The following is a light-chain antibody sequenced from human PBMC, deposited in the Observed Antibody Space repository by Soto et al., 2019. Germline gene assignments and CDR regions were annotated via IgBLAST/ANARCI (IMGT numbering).Light chain of an antibody. CDR2: GVF. CDR3: QHYDGSPRT. Sequence: ETVLTQSPGTVSLSPGERATLSCTTSQTVNSDYLAWYQQKPGQAPRLLIYGVFNRATGIPDRFSGRGSGTYFTLTISGLEPEDSAVYYCQHYDGSPRTCGQWTNLEI. J-gene: IGKJ2*01. V-gene: IGKV3-20*01. CDR1: QTVNSDY.